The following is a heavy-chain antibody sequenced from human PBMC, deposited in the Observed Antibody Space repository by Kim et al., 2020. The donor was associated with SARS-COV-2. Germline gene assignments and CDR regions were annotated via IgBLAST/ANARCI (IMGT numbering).Heavy chain of an antibody. CDR2: IYYSGST. Sequence: SETLSLTCTVSGGSISSYYWSWIRQPPGKGLEWIGYIYYSGSTNYNPSLKSRVTISVDTSKNQFSLKLSSVTAADTAVYYCARSTKVRFLEWLFPSPFDYWGQGTLVTVSS. J-gene: IGHJ4*02. CDR1: GGSISSYY. CDR3: ARSTKVRFLEWLFPSPFDY. V-gene: IGHV4-59*08. D-gene: IGHD3-3*01.